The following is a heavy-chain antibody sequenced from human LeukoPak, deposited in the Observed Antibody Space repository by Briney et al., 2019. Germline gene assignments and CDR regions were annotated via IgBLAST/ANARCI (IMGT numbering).Heavy chain of an antibody. J-gene: IGHJ4*02. D-gene: IGHD5-24*01. Sequence: GGSLRLSCAASGFTFRSYVMYWVRQAPGKGLEWVAVISFDGSNKYYADSVKGRFTISRDNAKNSLYLQMNSLRAEDTAIYYCTRVGYIDEGIDYWGQGTLVTVSS. V-gene: IGHV3-30-3*01. CDR3: TRVGYIDEGIDY. CDR1: GFTFRSYV. CDR2: ISFDGSNK.